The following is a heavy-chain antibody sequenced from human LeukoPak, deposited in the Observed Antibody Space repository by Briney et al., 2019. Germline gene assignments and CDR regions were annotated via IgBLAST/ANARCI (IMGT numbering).Heavy chain of an antibody. V-gene: IGHV3-30*02. CDR3: ATRVGYYFDY. CDR1: GFTFSSYG. Sequence: PGGSLRLSCAASGFTFSSYGMHWVRQAPGKGLEWVAFIRYDGSNKYYADSVKGRFTISRDNSKNTLYLQMNSLRAEDTAVYYRATRVGYYFDYWGQGTLVTVSS. CDR2: IRYDGSNK. J-gene: IGHJ4*02. D-gene: IGHD2-2*01.